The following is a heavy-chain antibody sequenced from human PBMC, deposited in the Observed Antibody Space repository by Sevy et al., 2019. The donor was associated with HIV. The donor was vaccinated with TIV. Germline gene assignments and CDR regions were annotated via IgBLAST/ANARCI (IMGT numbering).Heavy chain of an antibody. V-gene: IGHV3-11*01. CDR2: ISSSGSTI. D-gene: IGHD7-27*01. CDR1: GFTFSDYY. Sequence: GGSLRLSCAASGFTFSDYYMSWIRQAPGKGLEWVSYISSSGSTIYYAYSVKGRFTISRDNAKNSLYLQMNSLRAEDTAVYYCVPDANWGSEYYFDYWGQGTLVTVSS. CDR3: VPDANWGSEYYFDY. J-gene: IGHJ4*02.